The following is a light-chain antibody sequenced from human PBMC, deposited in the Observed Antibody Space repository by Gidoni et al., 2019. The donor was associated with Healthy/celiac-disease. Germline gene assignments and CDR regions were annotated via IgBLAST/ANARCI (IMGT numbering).Light chain of an antibody. V-gene: IGLV1-36*01. Sequence: QSVLTQPPSVSEATRQRVTISCSGSSSNIGNNAVNWYQQLPGKAPKLLIYYDDLLPSGVSDRFSGSKSGTSASLAISGLQSEDEADYYCAAWDDSLNEWVFGGGTKLTVL. J-gene: IGLJ3*02. CDR3: AAWDDSLNEWV. CDR2: YDD. CDR1: SSNIGNNA.